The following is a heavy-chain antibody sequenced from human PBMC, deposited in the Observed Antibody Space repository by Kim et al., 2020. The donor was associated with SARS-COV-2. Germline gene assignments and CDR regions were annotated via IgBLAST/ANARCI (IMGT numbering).Heavy chain of an antibody. D-gene: IGHD4-17*01. Sequence: SETLSLTCTVSGGSISSGAYFWTWIRQHPAKGLEWIGHIYYSGSTYHNPSLKSRVTISVDTSKNQFSLKLTSMTAADTAVYHCARLRGSLDGWYFDFWGRGTLVTVSS. CDR3: ARLRGSLDGWYFDF. CDR1: GGSISSGAYF. CDR2: IYYSGST. V-gene: IGHV4-31*03. J-gene: IGHJ2*01.